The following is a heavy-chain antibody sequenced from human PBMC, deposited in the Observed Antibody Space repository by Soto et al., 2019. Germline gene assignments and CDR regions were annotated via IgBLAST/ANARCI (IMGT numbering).Heavy chain of an antibody. Sequence: SCAASGFTFDDYAMHWVRQAPGKGLEWVSLISWDGGSTYYADSVKGRFTISRDNSKNSLYLQMNSLRAEDTALYYCAKDIGRELRAFDIWGQGKMVTVSS. CDR2: ISWDGGST. CDR1: GFTFDDYA. CDR3: AKDIGRELRAFDI. V-gene: IGHV3-43D*04. J-gene: IGHJ3*02. D-gene: IGHD1-26*01.